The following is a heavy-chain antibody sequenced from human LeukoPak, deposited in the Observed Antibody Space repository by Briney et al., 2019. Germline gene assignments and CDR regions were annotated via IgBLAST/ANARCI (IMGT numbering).Heavy chain of an antibody. J-gene: IGHJ4*02. Sequence: PGGSLRLSCAASGFTFSSYAMSWARQAPGKGLEWVSAISGSGGSTYYADSVKGRFTISRDNSKNTLYLQMNSLRAEDTAVYYCAKGWLYSSSSGPDYWGQGTLVTVSS. CDR3: AKGWLYSSSSGPDY. D-gene: IGHD6-6*01. V-gene: IGHV3-23*01. CDR2: ISGSGGST. CDR1: GFTFSSYA.